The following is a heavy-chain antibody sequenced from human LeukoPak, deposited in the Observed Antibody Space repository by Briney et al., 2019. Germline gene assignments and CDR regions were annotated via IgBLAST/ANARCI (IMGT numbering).Heavy chain of an antibody. Sequence: GGSLRLSCAASGFTFSSYAMSWVRQAPGKGLEWVSAISGSGGSTYYADSVKGRFTISRDNSKNPLYLQMNSLRAEDTAVYYCAKDDYDSRSGYFDYWGQGTLVTVSS. V-gene: IGHV3-23*01. D-gene: IGHD3-22*01. J-gene: IGHJ4*02. CDR2: ISGSGGST. CDR3: AKDDYDSRSGYFDY. CDR1: GFTFSSYA.